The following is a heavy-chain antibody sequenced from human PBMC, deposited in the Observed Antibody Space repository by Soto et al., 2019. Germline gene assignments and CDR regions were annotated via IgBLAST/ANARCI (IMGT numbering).Heavy chain of an antibody. CDR1: GFTFTSSA. J-gene: IGHJ3*02. CDR3: GSAQLIAARRAFDI. V-gene: IGHV1-58*02. D-gene: IGHD6-6*01. Sequence: SVKVSCKASGFTFTSSAMQWVRQARGQRLEWIGWIVVGSGNTNYAQKFQERVTINRDMSTSTAYMELSSLRSEDTAVYYCGSAQLIAARRAFDIWGQGTMVTVSS. CDR2: IVVGSGNT.